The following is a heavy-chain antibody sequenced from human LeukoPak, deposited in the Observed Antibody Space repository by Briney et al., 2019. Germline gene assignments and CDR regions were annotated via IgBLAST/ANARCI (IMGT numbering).Heavy chain of an antibody. CDR2: IYYTGTT. V-gene: IGHV4-39*01. J-gene: IGHJ3*01. CDR1: GGSITDTNYY. D-gene: IGHD2-2*01. Sequence: SETLSLTCSVSGGSITDTNYYWAWIRQPPGKGLEWIANIYYTGTTYYNPSLKSRVTISADTSNNQFSLKLSSVTAADTAVYYCARDVSRTSWTWRWGQGTVVTVSS. CDR3: ARDVSRTSWTWR.